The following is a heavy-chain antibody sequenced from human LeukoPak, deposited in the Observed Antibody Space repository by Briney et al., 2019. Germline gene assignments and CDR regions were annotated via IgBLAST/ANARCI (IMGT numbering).Heavy chain of an antibody. CDR1: GLAFSGYG. D-gene: IGHD6-13*01. CDR2: IRYDETKK. Sequence: GGSLRLSCAASGLAFSGYGMHWVRQAPGKGLDWVAFIRYDETKKYYADSVKGRFTISRDNSKNTLYLQMNSLRAEDTAVFYCAKGDSSSWSAFEIWGQGTMVTVSS. J-gene: IGHJ3*02. V-gene: IGHV3-30*02. CDR3: AKGDSSSWSAFEI.